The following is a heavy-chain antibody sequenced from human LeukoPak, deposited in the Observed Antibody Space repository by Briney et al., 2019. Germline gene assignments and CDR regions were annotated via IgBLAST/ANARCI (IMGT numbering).Heavy chain of an antibody. CDR2: IEEYGRQI. D-gene: IGHD4-17*01. CDR3: ARVGRVTTPRYCDY. Sequence: PGGSLRLSCAGSGFTFSSYWMTWVRQAPGKGLEWVANIEEYGRQIYYVDSVKGRFTIYRDNANNSVYLQMNSLRDEDTAVYYCARVGRVTTPRYCDYWGQGTRVTVSS. CDR1: GFTFSSYW. V-gene: IGHV3-7*01. J-gene: IGHJ4*02.